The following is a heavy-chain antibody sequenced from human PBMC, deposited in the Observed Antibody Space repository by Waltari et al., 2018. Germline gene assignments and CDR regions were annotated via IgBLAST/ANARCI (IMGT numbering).Heavy chain of an antibody. CDR1: GYTFIDHF. J-gene: IGHJ4*02. V-gene: IGHV1-2*06. D-gene: IGHD4-17*01. CDR2: IHPTRGDA. CDR3: ARDLGSDYGNRDY. Sequence: QEQLVQSGAEVKMPGASVKVSCKASGYTFIDHFFHWVRQAPGQGLAWLGRIHPTRGDAEVANDFQGRVTLTRDTSINTAYMELSSLKSDDTAVYYCARDLGSDYGNRDYWGQGTLVTVPS.